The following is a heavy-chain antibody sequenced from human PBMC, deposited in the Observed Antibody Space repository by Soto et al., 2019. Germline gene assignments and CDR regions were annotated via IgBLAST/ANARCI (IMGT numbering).Heavy chain of an antibody. V-gene: IGHV3-66*01. Sequence: GGSLRLSCAASGFTVSTYHMIWVRQAPGKXLQWVSVIYSAAGADLEDHVKVRLTISRDNSKNTMYLKMSSLRDEEKAVYYCEKAYYDILTGYFLGGMDVWGQGTTVTVS. CDR3: EKAYYDILTGYFLGGMDV. J-gene: IGHJ6*02. D-gene: IGHD3-9*01. CDR2: IYSAAGA. CDR1: GFTVSTYH.